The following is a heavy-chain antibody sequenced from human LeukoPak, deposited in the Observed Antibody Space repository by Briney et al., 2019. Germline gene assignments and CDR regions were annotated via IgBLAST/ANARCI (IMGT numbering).Heavy chain of an antibody. J-gene: IGHJ4*02. D-gene: IGHD6-19*01. V-gene: IGHV1-3*01. CDR2: INAGNGNT. Sequence: ASVTVSCKASGYTFTSYAMHWVRQAPGQRLEGMGWINAGNGNTKYSQKFQGRVTITRDTSASTAYMELSSLRSEDTAVYYCARDGIAVAAFDYWGQGTLVTVSS. CDR1: GYTFTSYA. CDR3: ARDGIAVAAFDY.